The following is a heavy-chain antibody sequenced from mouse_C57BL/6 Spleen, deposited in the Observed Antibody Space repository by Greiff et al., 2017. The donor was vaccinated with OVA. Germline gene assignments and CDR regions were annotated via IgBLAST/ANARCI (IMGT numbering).Heavy chain of an antibody. J-gene: IGHJ4*01. D-gene: IGHD2-12*01. Sequence: QVQLKQSGAELVKPGASVKISCKASGYTFTDYYINWVKQRPGQGLEWIGKFGPGSGSTYYNEKFKGKATLTADKSSSTAYMQLSSLTSEDSAVYFCARWGNDRGFYAMDYWGQGTSVTVSS. CDR1: GYTFTDYY. CDR3: ARWGNDRGFYAMDY. CDR2: FGPGSGST. V-gene: IGHV1-77*01.